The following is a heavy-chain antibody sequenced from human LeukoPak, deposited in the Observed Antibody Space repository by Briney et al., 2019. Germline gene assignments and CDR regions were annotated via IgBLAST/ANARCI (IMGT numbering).Heavy chain of an antibody. Sequence: GSLRLSCAASGFTFSSYAMSWVRQAPGKGLEWVSAISGGGGATYYADSVEGRFTISRDNSKNTVYLQMNSLRAEDTAVYYCAKNGRAYDWGQGTLVTVSS. V-gene: IGHV3-23*01. CDR3: AKNGRAYD. J-gene: IGHJ4*02. D-gene: IGHD2-21*01. CDR1: GFTFSSYA. CDR2: ISGGGGAT.